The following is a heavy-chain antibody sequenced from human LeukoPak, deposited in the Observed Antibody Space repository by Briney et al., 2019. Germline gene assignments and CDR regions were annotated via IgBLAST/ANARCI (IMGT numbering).Heavy chain of an antibody. V-gene: IGHV3-53*01. CDR2: IYSGGTT. CDR1: GFTVSSNY. Sequence: GGSLRLSCAVSGFTVSSNYMSWVRQAPGKGLEWVSVIYSGGTTYYADSVKGRFTISRDNSRNTLYLQMNSLRAEDTAVYYCARIGYSISWSGDYWGQGSLVTVSS. D-gene: IGHD6-13*01. CDR3: ARIGYSISWSGDY. J-gene: IGHJ4*02.